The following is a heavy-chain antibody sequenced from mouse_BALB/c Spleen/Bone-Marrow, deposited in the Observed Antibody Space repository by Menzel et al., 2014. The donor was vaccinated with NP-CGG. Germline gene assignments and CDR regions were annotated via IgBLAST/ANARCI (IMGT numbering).Heavy chain of an antibody. V-gene: IGHV5-6-4*01. D-gene: IGHD2-14*01. CDR2: ISSGGSYA. CDR1: GFTFSSYT. J-gene: IGHJ3*01. Sequence: EVKLVESGGGLVQPGGSLKLSCAASGFTFSSYTMSWVRQTPEKRLEWVATISSGGSYAYYPDSVKGRFTISRDNAKNTPYLQMSRLKSEDTAMYYRTRSYYRYDEEAWFAYWNEATLVAVSA. CDR3: TRSYYRYDEEAWFAY.